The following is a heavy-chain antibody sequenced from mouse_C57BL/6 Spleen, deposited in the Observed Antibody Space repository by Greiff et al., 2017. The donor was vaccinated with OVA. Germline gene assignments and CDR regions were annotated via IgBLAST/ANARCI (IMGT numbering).Heavy chain of an antibody. J-gene: IGHJ2*01. Sequence: EVQGVESVAELVRPGASVKLSCTASGFNIKNTYMHWVKQRPEQGLEWIGRIDPANGNTKYAPKFQGKATITADTSSNTAYLQLSSLTSEDTAIYYCAPLNYYGSSYDYWGQGTTLTVSS. V-gene: IGHV14-3*01. D-gene: IGHD1-1*01. CDR1: GFNIKNTY. CDR2: IDPANGNT. CDR3: APLNYYGSSYDY.